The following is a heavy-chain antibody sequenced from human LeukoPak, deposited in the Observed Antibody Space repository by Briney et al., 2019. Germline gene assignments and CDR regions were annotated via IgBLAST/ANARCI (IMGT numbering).Heavy chain of an antibody. J-gene: IGHJ4*02. CDR1: GFTFSSYG. V-gene: IGHV3-33*06. CDR3: AKQEDGDWGHFDY. D-gene: IGHD2-21*02. Sequence: PGRSLRLSWAASGFTFSSYGMHWVRQAPGKGLEWVAVIWYDGCNKYYADSVKGRFTISRDNSKNTLYLQMNSMRADETAVYYCAKQEDGDWGHFDYWGQGTLVTVSS. CDR2: IWYDGCNK.